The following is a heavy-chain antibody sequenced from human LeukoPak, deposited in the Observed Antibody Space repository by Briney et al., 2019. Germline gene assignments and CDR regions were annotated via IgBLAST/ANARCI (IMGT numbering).Heavy chain of an antibody. D-gene: IGHD1-26*01. CDR1: GGSISSGDYY. V-gene: IGHV4-30-4*01. CDR3: ARTPRSAEYFQH. J-gene: IGHJ1*01. CDR2: IYYSGST. Sequence: SETLSLTCTVSGGSISSGDYYWSWIRQPPGKGLEWIGYIYYSGSTYYNPSLKSRVTISVDTSKNQFSLKLSSVTAADTAVYYCARTPRSAEYFQHWGQGTLVTVSS.